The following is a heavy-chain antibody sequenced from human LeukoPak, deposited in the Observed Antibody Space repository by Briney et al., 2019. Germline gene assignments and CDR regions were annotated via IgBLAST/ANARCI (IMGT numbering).Heavy chain of an antibody. D-gene: IGHD3-22*01. J-gene: IGHJ6*02. V-gene: IGHV3-23*01. Sequence: PGGSLRLSCAASGFTFSSYAMSWVRQAPGKGLEWVSAISGSGGSTYYADSVKGRFTISRDNSKNTLYLQMNSLRAEDTAVYYCARGERNYYDSSGQAVRDVWGQGTTVTVSS. CDR2: ISGSGGST. CDR1: GFTFSSYA. CDR3: ARGERNYYDSSGQAVRDV.